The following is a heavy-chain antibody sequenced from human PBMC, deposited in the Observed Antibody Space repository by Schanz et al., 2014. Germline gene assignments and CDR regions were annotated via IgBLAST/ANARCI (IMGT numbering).Heavy chain of an antibody. Sequence: QVQLVQSGAEVKKPGASVKVSCKASGYTFTGHHMHWVRQAPGQGLEWMGWINPNSGDRNYAQKFKDRVTLTTDTSTSTAYMELRSLRSDDTAVYYCARNIIATARAYDIWGQGTMVTVSS. D-gene: IGHD6-13*01. CDR3: ARNIIATARAYDI. CDR1: GYTFTGHH. J-gene: IGHJ3*02. V-gene: IGHV1-2*02. CDR2: INPNSGDR.